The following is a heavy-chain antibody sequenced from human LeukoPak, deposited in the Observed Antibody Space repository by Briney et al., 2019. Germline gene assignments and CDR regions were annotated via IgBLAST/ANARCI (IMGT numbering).Heavy chain of an antibody. CDR1: GFTFGSHA. J-gene: IGHJ4*02. CDR3: VKQRSYY. Sequence: GGSLRLSCAAPGFTFGSHAMNWVRQAPGKGLEWVSVITSGGGTTYYADSVRGRFTISRDNSRNMLYLQMNNLRAEDTAVYYCVKQRSYYWGQGALVTVSS. V-gene: IGHV3-23*01. CDR2: ITSGGGTT.